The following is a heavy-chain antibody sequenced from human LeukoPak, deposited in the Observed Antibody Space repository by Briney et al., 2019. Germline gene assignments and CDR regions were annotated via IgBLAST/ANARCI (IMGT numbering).Heavy chain of an antibody. Sequence: SETLSLTCAVYGGSFSGYYWSWIRQPPGKGLEWIGEINHSGSTNYNPSLKSRVTISVDPSKNQFSLKLSSVTAADTAVYYCARGFPYYYDSSGYWGQGTLVTVSS. CDR1: GGSFSGYY. V-gene: IGHV4-34*01. CDR3: ARGFPYYYDSSGY. J-gene: IGHJ4*02. CDR2: INHSGST. D-gene: IGHD3-22*01.